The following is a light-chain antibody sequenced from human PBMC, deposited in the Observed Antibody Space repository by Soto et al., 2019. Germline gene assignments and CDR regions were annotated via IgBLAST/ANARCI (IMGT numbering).Light chain of an antibody. Sequence: QTVVTQPPSASGTPGQRVTISCSGSSSNIGSNYVYWYQQLPGTAPKLLIYRNNQRPSGVPERFSGSKSGTSASLAISGLRSEDEADYYCAAWDDSLSVRFGGGTKLTVL. J-gene: IGLJ2*01. CDR3: AAWDDSLSVR. V-gene: IGLV1-47*01. CDR2: RNN. CDR1: SSNIGSNY.